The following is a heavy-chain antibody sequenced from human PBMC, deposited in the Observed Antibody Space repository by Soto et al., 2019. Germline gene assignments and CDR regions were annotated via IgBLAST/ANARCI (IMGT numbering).Heavy chain of an antibody. CDR3: VRLVGDSWLDY. V-gene: IGHV6-1*01. CDR2: TYYRSQWHY. J-gene: IGHJ4*02. CDR1: GDSVNNNSEV. D-gene: IGHD4-4*01. Sequence: IYGDSVNNNSEVWNWIRQSKTKALDVLGRTYYRSQWHYVYAVFVQSRIRIDPDTSKNQVSLQLDSVSPEDSAVYYCVRLVGDSWLDYWGQGTLVTVSS.